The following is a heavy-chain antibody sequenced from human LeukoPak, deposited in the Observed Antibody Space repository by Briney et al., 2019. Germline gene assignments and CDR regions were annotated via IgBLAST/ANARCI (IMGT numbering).Heavy chain of an antibody. CDR2: IMPLFGTA. Sequence: ASVKVSCKASGGTFTSYAISWVRQAPGQGLEWMGGIMPLFGTANYAQEFQGRVTFTTDESASTAYMEVSSLRSEDTAVYYCASGSLGDGYGVGDYYQYMDVWGKGTTVTVSS. D-gene: IGHD5-24*01. J-gene: IGHJ6*03. CDR3: ASGSLGDGYGVGDYYQYMDV. CDR1: GGTFTSYA. V-gene: IGHV1-69*05.